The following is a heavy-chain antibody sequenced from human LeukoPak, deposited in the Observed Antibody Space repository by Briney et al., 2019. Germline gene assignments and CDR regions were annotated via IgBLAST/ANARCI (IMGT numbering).Heavy chain of an antibody. V-gene: IGHV3-11*04. D-gene: IGHD7-27*01. CDR2: ISSSGSTI. J-gene: IGHJ4*02. CDR3: ARGNWADDGYFDY. Sequence: GGSLRLSCAASGFTFSDYYMSWIRQAPGKGLEWVSYISSSGSTIYYADSVKGRFTLSRHNAKNSLYLQMNSLRAEDTAVYYCARGNWADDGYFDYWGQGTLVTVSS. CDR1: GFTFSDYY.